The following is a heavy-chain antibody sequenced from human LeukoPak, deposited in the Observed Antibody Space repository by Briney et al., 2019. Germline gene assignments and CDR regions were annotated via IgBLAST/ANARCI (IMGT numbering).Heavy chain of an antibody. CDR1: GFTFSSYS. CDR3: ARAPFSGSYRPYDY. J-gene: IGHJ4*02. V-gene: IGHV3-21*01. CDR2: ISSSSSYI. Sequence: PGGSLRLSCAASGFTFSSYSMNWVRQAPGKGLEWVSSISSSSSYIYYADSVKGRFTISRDNAKNSLYLQMNSLRAEDTAMYYCARAPFSGSYRPYDYWGQGTLVTVSS. D-gene: IGHD1-26*01.